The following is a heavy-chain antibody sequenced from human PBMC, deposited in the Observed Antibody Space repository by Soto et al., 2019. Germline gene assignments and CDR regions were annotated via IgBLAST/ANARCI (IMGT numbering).Heavy chain of an antibody. CDR2: ISPKSGGT. J-gene: IGHJ3*02. CDR3: TRSAFFYKSSGYHDGFDI. V-gene: IGHV1-2*02. D-gene: IGHD3-22*01. CDR1: GYTFSDYY. Sequence: QVQLVQSGAEVQKPGASVKVSCKASGYTFSDYYVHWVRQAPGQGLEWMGWISPKSGGTNYAQKFQGRVTMTRDTSIFTAYMELSRLRSDDTAVYYCTRSAFFYKSSGYHDGFDIWGQGTLVTVSS.